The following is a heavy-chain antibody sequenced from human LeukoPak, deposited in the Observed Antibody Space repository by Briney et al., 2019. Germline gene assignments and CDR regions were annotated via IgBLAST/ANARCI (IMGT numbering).Heavy chain of an antibody. V-gene: IGHV1-46*01. CDR2: INPSGGST. D-gene: IGHD4-23*01. CDR3: ARRLGLRWDLQAFDI. Sequence: ASVKVSCKASGYTFTSYYMHWVRQAPGQGLEWMGIINPSGGSTSYAQKFQGRVTITRNNSISTVYMELSSLRSEDTAVYYCARRLGLRWDLQAFDIWGQGTMVTVPS. CDR1: GYTFTSYY. J-gene: IGHJ3*02.